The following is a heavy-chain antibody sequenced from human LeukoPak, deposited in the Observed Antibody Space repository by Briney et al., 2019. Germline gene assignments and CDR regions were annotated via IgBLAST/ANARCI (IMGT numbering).Heavy chain of an antibody. V-gene: IGHV3-23*01. Sequence: GGSLRLSCAASGFTFSSYAMSWVRQAPGKGLEWVSAISGSGGSTYYADSVKGRFTISRDNSKNTLYLQMNSLRAEDTAVYYCAPGGSYDRISQFDYWGQGTLVTVSS. D-gene: IGHD3-16*01. CDR1: GFTFSSYA. J-gene: IGHJ4*02. CDR3: APGGSYDRISQFDY. CDR2: ISGSGGST.